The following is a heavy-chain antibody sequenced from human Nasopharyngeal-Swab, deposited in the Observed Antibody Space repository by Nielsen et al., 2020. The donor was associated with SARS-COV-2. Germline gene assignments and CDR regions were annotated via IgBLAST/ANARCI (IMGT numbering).Heavy chain of an antibody. D-gene: IGHD4-17*01. CDR3: ALSRDYGTFNY. Sequence: GESLKISCAASGSTFSGYAMTWVRQAPGKGLEWVSTFYSGGSSTFYAEPVKGRFTISRDNAKNTLYLQMNSLRVEDTAEYYCALSRDYGTFNYWGQRTLVTVSS. CDR2: FYSGGSST. V-gene: IGHV3-23*03. CDR1: GSTFSGYA. J-gene: IGHJ4*02.